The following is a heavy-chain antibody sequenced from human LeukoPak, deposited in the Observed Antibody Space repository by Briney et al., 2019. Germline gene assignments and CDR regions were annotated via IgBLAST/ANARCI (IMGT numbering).Heavy chain of an antibody. D-gene: IGHD3-10*01. CDR1: GYTLTSYG. Sequence: ASVKVSCKASGYTLTSYGISWVRQAPGQGLEWMGWISAYNGNTNYAQKLQGRVTMTTDTSTSTAYMELRSLRSDDTAVYYCARTRITMVRGVLYRDAFDIWGQGTMVTVSS. J-gene: IGHJ3*02. CDR3: ARTRITMVRGVLYRDAFDI. CDR2: ISAYNGNT. V-gene: IGHV1-18*01.